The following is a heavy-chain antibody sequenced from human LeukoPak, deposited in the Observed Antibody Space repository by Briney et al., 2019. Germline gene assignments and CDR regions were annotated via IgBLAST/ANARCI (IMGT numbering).Heavy chain of an antibody. V-gene: IGHV4-59*08. J-gene: IGHJ5*02. D-gene: IGHD5-12*01. CDR2: IYYSGST. CDR3: ARQGGYDFGELGWFDH. Sequence: PSETLSLTCAVYGGSFSGYYWSWIRQPPGKGLEWIGYIYYSGSTNYNPSLKSRVTISVDTSKNQFSLKLSSVTAADTAVYYCARQGGYDFGELGWFDHWGQGTLVTVSS. CDR1: GGSFSGYY.